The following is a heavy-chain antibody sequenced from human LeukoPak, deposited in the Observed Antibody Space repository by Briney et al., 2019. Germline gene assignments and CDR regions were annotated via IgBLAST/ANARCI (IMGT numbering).Heavy chain of an antibody. V-gene: IGHV3-21*01. Sequence: GGSLRLSCAASGFTFTTYTMNWLRRAPGKGLEWVSSITSTSSYIYYTDSVRGRFTISRDNAKNSLFLQMNSLRIDDTAVYYCARLKAVAGLHYYFDYWGQGTLVTVSS. D-gene: IGHD6-19*01. CDR3: ARLKAVAGLHYYFDY. J-gene: IGHJ4*02. CDR2: ITSTSSYI. CDR1: GFTFTTYT.